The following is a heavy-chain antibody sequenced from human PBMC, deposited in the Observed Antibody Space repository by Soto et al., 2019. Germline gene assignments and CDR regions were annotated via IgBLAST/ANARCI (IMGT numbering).Heavy chain of an antibody. Sequence: EVQLLESGGGLVQSGGSLRLSCAASGFTFKNFAMGWVRRAPGKGLEWVSAIGGTSGSTYYAESVKGRFTISRDNSKNTLYLQLKSLRAEGTAIYDCVKRRGDGYFDLWGRGTLVTVSS. CDR3: VKRRGDGYFDL. D-gene: IGHD7-27*01. V-gene: IGHV3-23*01. CDR2: IGGTSGST. J-gene: IGHJ2*01. CDR1: GFTFKNFA.